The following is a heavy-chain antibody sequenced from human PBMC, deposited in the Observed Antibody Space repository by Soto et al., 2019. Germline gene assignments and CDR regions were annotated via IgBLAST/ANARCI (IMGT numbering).Heavy chain of an antibody. D-gene: IGHD3-10*01. J-gene: IGHJ3*02. CDR1: GFTFSSYS. CDR3: ARDYGDDAFDI. CDR2: ISSSSSYI. V-gene: IGHV3-21*01. Sequence: VGSLRLSCAASGFTFSSYSMNWVRQAPGKGLEWVSSISSSSSYIYYADSVKGRFTISRDNAKNSLYLQMNSLRAEDTAVYYCARDYGDDAFDIWGQGTMVTVSS.